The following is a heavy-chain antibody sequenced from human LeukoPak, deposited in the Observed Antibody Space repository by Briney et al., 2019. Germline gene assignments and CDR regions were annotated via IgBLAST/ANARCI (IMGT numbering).Heavy chain of an antibody. CDR3: ASTYKDSGYDLSYYYYYYMDV. D-gene: IGHD5-12*01. J-gene: IGHJ6*03. CDR2: ISGSTRST. V-gene: IGHV3-23*01. Sequence: GGSLRLSCAASGFTFSTYAMSWVRQAPGKGLEWVSVISGSTRSTYYADFVKGRFTISRDNSKNTLYLQMNSLRAEDTAVYYCASTYKDSGYDLSYYYYYYMDVWGKGTTVSVSS. CDR1: GFTFSTYA.